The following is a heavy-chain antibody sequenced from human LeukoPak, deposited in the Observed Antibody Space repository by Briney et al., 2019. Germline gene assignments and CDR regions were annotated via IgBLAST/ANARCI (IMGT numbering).Heavy chain of an antibody. Sequence: SETLSLTCTVSGGSISSYYWSWIRQPPGKGLEWIGYIYYSGSTYYNPSLESRVTISVDTSKNQFSLKLSSVTAADTAVYYCARDHSNDFWSGSGPLYYMDVWGKGTTVTVSS. D-gene: IGHD3-3*01. CDR3: ARDHSNDFWSGSGPLYYMDV. CDR1: GGSISSYY. V-gene: IGHV4-59*12. CDR2: IYYSGST. J-gene: IGHJ6*03.